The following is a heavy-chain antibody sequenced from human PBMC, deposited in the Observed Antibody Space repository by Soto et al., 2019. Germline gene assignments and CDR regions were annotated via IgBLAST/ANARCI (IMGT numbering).Heavy chain of an antibody. Sequence: GGSLRLSCAASGFTVSSNYMSWVRQAPGKGLEWVSVIYSGGSTYYADSVKGRFTISRDNSKNTLYLQMNSLRAEDTAVYYCAGPTGGYYDSSGYHWYFDLWGRGTLVTVSS. J-gene: IGHJ2*01. CDR2: IYSGGST. D-gene: IGHD3-22*01. CDR1: GFTVSSNY. V-gene: IGHV3-53*01. CDR3: AGPTGGYYDSSGYHWYFDL.